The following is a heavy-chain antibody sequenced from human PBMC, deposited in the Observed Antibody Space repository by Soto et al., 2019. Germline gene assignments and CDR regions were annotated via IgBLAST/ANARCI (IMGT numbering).Heavy chain of an antibody. CDR2: INPNSGGT. Sequence: ASVKVSCKASGYTFTGYYMHWVRQAPGQGLEWMGWINPNSGGTNYAQKFQGWVTMTRDTSISTAYMELSRLRSDDTAVYYCARARCSSTSCLLGYYYYYGMDVWGQGTTVTVSS. CDR1: GYTFTGYY. V-gene: IGHV1-2*04. J-gene: IGHJ6*02. D-gene: IGHD2-2*01. CDR3: ARARCSSTSCLLGYYYYYGMDV.